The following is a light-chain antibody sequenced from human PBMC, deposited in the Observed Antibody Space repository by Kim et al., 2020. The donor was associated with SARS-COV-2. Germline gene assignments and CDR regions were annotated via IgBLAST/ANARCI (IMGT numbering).Light chain of an antibody. J-gene: IGLJ2*01. Sequence: GQSITISCPGTSRDVGRYNYVSWYQQHPGKAPKVLIYDVSNRPSGVSNRFSGSKSGNTASLTISGLQAEDEADYYCSSYTSSTLVVFGGGTKLTVL. V-gene: IGLV2-14*03. CDR3: SSYTSSTLVV. CDR2: DVS. CDR1: SRDVGRYNY.